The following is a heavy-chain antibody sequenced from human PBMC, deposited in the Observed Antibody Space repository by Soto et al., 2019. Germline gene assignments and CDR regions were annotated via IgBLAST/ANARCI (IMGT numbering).Heavy chain of an antibody. D-gene: IGHD6-13*01. Sequence: QVQLVQSGAEVKKPGSSVKVSCKASGGTFSSYAISWVRQAPGQGLEWMGGIIPIFGTANYAQKFQGRVTITADESTSTADMELSSLRSEDTAVYYCARSIAAAGTYYYYGMDVWGQGTTVTVSS. V-gene: IGHV1-69*01. CDR1: GGTFSSYA. CDR3: ARSIAAAGTYYYYGMDV. J-gene: IGHJ6*02. CDR2: IIPIFGTA.